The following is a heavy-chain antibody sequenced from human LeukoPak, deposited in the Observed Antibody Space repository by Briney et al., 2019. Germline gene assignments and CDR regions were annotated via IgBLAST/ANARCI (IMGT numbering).Heavy chain of an antibody. Sequence: PGGSLRLSCGASGFTFGTYWMHWVRQAPGKGLVGVSGINSDGGTTTYADSVKGRFTISRDNARNTLYLQMNNLRAEDTAIYYCATDSYVSGSYYRLFYWGQGTLVTVSS. CDR1: GFTFGTYW. CDR3: ATDSYVSGSYYRLFY. D-gene: IGHD3-10*01. J-gene: IGHJ4*02. V-gene: IGHV3-74*01. CDR2: INSDGGTT.